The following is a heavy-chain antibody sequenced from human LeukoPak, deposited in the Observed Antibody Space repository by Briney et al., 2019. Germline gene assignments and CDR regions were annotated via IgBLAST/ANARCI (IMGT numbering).Heavy chain of an antibody. D-gene: IGHD5-18*01. Sequence: PGGPLRLSCAASGFTFGSQWVSWVRQAPGKGLEWVACIKKDGSERYCVDSVKGRFTISRDNAKNSLYLQMNSLRAEDTAVYYCAALDTAMAPLPDWGQGTRVTVSS. CDR1: GFTFGSQW. J-gene: IGHJ4*02. CDR2: IKKDGSER. V-gene: IGHV3-7*01. CDR3: AALDTAMAPLPD.